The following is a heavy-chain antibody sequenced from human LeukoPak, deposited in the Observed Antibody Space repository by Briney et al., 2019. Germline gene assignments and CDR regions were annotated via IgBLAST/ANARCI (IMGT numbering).Heavy chain of an antibody. CDR3: ARADYGDYPPIDP. J-gene: IGHJ5*02. V-gene: IGHV1-8*03. Sequence: ASVKVSCKASGYTFTSYDINLVRQATGQGLEWMGWMNPNSGNTGYAQKFQGRVTITRNTSISTAYMELSSLRSEDTAVYYCARADYGDYPPIDPWGQGTLVTVSS. D-gene: IGHD4-17*01. CDR1: GYTFTSYD. CDR2: MNPNSGNT.